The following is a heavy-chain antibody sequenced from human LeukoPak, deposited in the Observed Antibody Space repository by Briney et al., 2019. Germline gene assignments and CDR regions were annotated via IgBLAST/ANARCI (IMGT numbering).Heavy chain of an antibody. CDR2: IYHSGST. V-gene: IGHV4-30-2*01. J-gene: IGHJ5*02. D-gene: IGHD1-26*01. CDR3: ARGRRMRIVGAAGDWFDP. CDR1: GGSISSGGYS. Sequence: PSQTLSLTCAVSGGSISSGGYSWSWIRQPPGKGLEWIGYIYHSGSTYYNPSLKSRVTISVDRSKNQFSLKLSSETAADTAVYYCARGRRMRIVGAAGDWFDPWGQGTLVTVSS.